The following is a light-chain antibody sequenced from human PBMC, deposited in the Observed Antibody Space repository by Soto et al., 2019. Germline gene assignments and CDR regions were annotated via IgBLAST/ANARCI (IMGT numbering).Light chain of an antibody. Sequence: QSVLTQPPSVSGAPGQRVTISCTGSSSNIGAGYDVHWYQQLPGPAPKLLIYGNSNRPSGVPDRFSGSTSGTSASLAITGLQAEDEADYYCQSYDSSLSVWVFGGGTKLTVL. CDR3: QSYDSSLSVWV. J-gene: IGLJ3*02. V-gene: IGLV1-40*01. CDR1: SSNIGAGYD. CDR2: GNS.